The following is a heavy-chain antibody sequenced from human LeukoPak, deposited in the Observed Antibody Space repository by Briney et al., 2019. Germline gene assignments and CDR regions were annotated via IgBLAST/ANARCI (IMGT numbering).Heavy chain of an antibody. Sequence: SETLSLTCTVSGGSISSGDYYWSWIRQPPGKGLEWIGYIYYSGTTYYNPSLKSRVSISVDTSKSQFSLTVNSVTAADTAVYYCARVHYYGSGERTLDYWGQGTLVTVSS. CDR2: IYYSGTT. J-gene: IGHJ4*02. CDR1: GGSISSGDYY. V-gene: IGHV4-30-4*01. CDR3: ARVHYYGSGERTLDY. D-gene: IGHD3-10*01.